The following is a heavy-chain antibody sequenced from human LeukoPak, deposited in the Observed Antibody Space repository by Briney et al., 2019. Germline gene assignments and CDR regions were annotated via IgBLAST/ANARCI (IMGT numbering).Heavy chain of an antibody. Sequence: GGSLGLSCAASGFTFSSYAMSWVRQAPGKGLEWVSAISGSGGSTYYADSVKGRFTISRDNSKNTLYLQMNSLRAEDTAVYYCAKGSRVGATVGDAFDIWGQGTMVTVSS. CDR2: ISGSGGST. CDR3: AKGSRVGATVGDAFDI. CDR1: GFTFSSYA. V-gene: IGHV3-23*01. D-gene: IGHD1-26*01. J-gene: IGHJ3*02.